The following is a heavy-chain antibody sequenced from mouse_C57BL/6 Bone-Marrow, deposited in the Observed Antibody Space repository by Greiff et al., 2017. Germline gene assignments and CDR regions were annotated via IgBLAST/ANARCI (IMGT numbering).Heavy chain of an antibody. CDR2: IDPEDGDT. CDR3: ARTYCDGSSSFAY. J-gene: IGHJ3*01. D-gene: IGHD1-1*01. Sequence: VQLQQSGAELVKPGASVKLSCTASGFNIKDYYMHWVKQRTEQGLEWIGRIDPEDGDTKYAPKFQGKATITADTSSNTAYLQLSSLTSEDTAVYYCARTYCDGSSSFAYWGQGTLVTVSA. CDR1: GFNIKDYY. V-gene: IGHV14-2*01.